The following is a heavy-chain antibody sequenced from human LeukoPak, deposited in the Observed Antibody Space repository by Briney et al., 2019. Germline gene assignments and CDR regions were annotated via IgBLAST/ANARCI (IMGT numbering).Heavy chain of an antibody. CDR2: IYTSGST. CDR1: GGSISSGSYY. CDR3: ATTGRTRLGSHY. V-gene: IGHV4-61*02. D-gene: IGHD3-10*01. Sequence: PSQTLSLTCTVPGGSISSGSYYWSWIRQPAGKGLEWIGRIYTSGSTNYNPSLKSRVTISVDTSKNQFSLKLSSVTAADTAVYYCATTGRTRLGSHYWGQGTLVTVSS. J-gene: IGHJ4*02.